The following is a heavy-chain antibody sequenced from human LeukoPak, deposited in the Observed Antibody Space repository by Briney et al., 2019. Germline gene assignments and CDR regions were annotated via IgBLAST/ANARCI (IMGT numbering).Heavy chain of an antibody. CDR1: GGSISSGGYY. D-gene: IGHD3-22*01. Sequence: SETLSLTCTVSGGSISSGGYYWSWIRQHPGKGLEWIGYIYYSGSTYYNPSLKSRVTISVDTSKNQFSLKLSSVTAVDTAVYYCARAPYYYDSSGYYLQAFDIWGQGTMVTVSS. CDR2: IYYSGST. CDR3: ARAPYYYDSSGYYLQAFDI. V-gene: IGHV4-31*03. J-gene: IGHJ3*02.